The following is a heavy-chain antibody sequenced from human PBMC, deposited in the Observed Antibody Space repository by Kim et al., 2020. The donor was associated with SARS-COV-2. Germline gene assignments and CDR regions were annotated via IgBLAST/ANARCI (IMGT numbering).Heavy chain of an antibody. CDR3: VKGGWGSIWDH. D-gene: IGHD2-21*01. CDR1: GFTFTGYA. Sequence: GGSLRLSCTTSGFTFTGYAMSWVRQAPGKGLEWVSSIDGSDGTTYFVDSVKGRFTIPRDNSKNTLYLQMSTLRADDTAVYYCVKGGWGSIWDHWGQGTLVTVAS. CDR2: IDGSDGTT. V-gene: IGHV3-23*01. J-gene: IGHJ4*02.